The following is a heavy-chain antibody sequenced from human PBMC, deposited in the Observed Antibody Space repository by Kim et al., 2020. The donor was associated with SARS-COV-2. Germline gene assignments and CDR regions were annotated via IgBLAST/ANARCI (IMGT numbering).Heavy chain of an antibody. Sequence: SETLSLTCTVSGGSISSSSYYWGWIRQPPGKGLEWIGSIYYSGSTYYNPSRKSRVTISVDTSKNQFSLKLSSVTAADTAVYYCARHRGITMVRGGSFSWFDPWGQGTLVTVSS. J-gene: IGHJ5*02. CDR3: ARHRGITMVRGGSFSWFDP. CDR1: GGSISSSSYY. D-gene: IGHD3-10*01. CDR2: IYYSGST. V-gene: IGHV4-39*01.